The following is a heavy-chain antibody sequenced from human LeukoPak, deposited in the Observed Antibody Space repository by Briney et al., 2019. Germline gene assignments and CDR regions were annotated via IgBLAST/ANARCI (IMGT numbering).Heavy chain of an antibody. CDR3: ARVSWFPGTSYYYMDV. J-gene: IGHJ6*03. CDR1: GYSISSGYY. D-gene: IGHD1-1*01. V-gene: IGHV4-38-2*02. Sequence: SETLSLTCTVSGYSISSGYYWGWIRQPPGKGLEWIGSIYHSGSTYYNPSLKSRVTISVDTSKNQFSLKLGSVTAADTAMYYCARVSWFPGTSYYYMDVWGKGTTVTVSS. CDR2: IYHSGST.